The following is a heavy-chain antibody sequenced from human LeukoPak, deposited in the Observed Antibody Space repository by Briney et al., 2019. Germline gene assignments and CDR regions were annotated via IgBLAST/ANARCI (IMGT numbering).Heavy chain of an antibody. Sequence: SETLSLTCAVYGGSFSGYYWSWIRQPPGKGLEWIGYVHYTGSTNYNPSLNSRVTMSIDTSKNQFSLRLSSVTAADTAVYYCARVVGFYDSSAFDLWGQGTLVTVSS. D-gene: IGHD3-22*01. J-gene: IGHJ5*02. CDR3: ARVVGFYDSSAFDL. CDR2: VHYTGST. V-gene: IGHV4-59*01. CDR1: GGSFSGYY.